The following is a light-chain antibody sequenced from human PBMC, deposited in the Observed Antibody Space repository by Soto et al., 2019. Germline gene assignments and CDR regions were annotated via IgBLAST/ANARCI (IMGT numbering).Light chain of an antibody. CDR2: AAS. CDR1: QSVRNY. CDR3: QQSYNTPYT. V-gene: IGKV1-39*01. J-gene: IGKJ5*01. Sequence: DIQMTQSPSSLSASVGDRVTITCRASQSVRNYLNWYQQKPGKAPKLLIYAASSLQSGVPSRFSGSGSGTDFTLTISSLQPEDFATYYCQQSYNTPYTFGQGTRLEIK.